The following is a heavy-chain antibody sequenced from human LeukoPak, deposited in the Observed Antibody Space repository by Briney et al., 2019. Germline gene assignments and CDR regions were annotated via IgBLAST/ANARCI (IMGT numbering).Heavy chain of an antibody. V-gene: IGHV3-74*01. CDR1: GMTFSSYW. J-gene: IGHJ4*02. CDR3: ATSGSFFRDWFDY. CDR2: SSPDGSSI. D-gene: IGHD1-26*01. Sequence: GESLTLSCAASGMTFSSYWMLWVRQHQATGLVWVSRSSPDGSSISFADSVKDRFTISRDNAKNTLYLQMNSLRVEDTAVYYCATSGSFFRDWFDYWGQGTLVTVSS.